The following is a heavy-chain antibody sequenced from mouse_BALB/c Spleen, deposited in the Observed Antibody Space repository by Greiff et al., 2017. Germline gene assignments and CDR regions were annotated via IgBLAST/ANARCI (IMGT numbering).Heavy chain of an antibody. CDR1: GYTFTSYW. Sequence: VQLQQSGAELVKPGASVKLSCKASGYTFTSYWMHWLKQRPGQGLEWIGEINPSNGRTNYNEKFKSKATLTVDKSSSTAYMQLSSLTSEDSAVYYCARNDYYYGSSYFDYWGQGTTLTVSS. V-gene: IGHV1S81*02. CDR3: ARNDYYYGSSYFDY. D-gene: IGHD1-1*01. CDR2: INPSNGRT. J-gene: IGHJ2*01.